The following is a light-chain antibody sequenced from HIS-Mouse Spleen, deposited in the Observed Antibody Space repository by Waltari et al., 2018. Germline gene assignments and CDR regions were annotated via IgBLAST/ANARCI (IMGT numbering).Light chain of an antibody. CDR1: QGISSY. CDR2: AAS. Sequence: AIRMTQSPSLLPASTGDRLTISCRMRQGISSYLAWYQQKPGKAPELLIYAASTLQSGVPSRFSGSGSGTDFTLTISCLQSEDFATYYCQQYYSFPRTFGQGTKVEIK. CDR3: QQYYSFPRT. V-gene: IGKV1D-8*02. J-gene: IGKJ1*01.